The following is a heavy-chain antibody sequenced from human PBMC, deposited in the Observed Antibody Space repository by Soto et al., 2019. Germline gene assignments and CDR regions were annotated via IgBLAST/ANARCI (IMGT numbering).Heavy chain of an antibody. Sequence: PGGSLRLSWASSGFTFSSYSMNCVRRAPGKGLEWVSSISSSSSYIYYADSVKGRFAISRDNAKNSLYLQMNSLRAEDTAVYYCEREKYDSSGYYWIWGQGTLVTVSS. V-gene: IGHV3-21*01. J-gene: IGHJ4*02. CDR3: EREKYDSSGYYWI. CDR2: ISSSSSYI. CDR1: GFTFSSYS. D-gene: IGHD3-22*01.